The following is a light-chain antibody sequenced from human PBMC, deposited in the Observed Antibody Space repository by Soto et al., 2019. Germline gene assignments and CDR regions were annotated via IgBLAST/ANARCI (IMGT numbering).Light chain of an antibody. CDR3: CSYAGSYTFVV. Sequence: QSVLTQPRSVSGSPGQSVTISCTGTSSDVGGYNYVSWYQQHPGKAPKLMIYDVSKRPSGVPDRFSGSKSGNTPSLTISGLQAEDEADYYCCSYAGSYTFVVFGGGTQLTVL. J-gene: IGLJ2*01. V-gene: IGLV2-11*01. CDR1: SSDVGGYNY. CDR2: DVS.